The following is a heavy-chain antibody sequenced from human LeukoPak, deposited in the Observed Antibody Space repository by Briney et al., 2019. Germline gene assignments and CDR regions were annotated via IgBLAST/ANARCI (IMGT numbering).Heavy chain of an antibody. CDR3: AGGGASRPIY. V-gene: IGHV1-69*01. CDR2: IIPIFGTA. CDR1: GGTSSSYA. Sequence: SVKVSCKASGGTSSSYAISWVQQAPGQGLEWMGGIIPIFGTANYAQKFQGRVTITADESTSTAYMELSSLRSEDTAVYYCAGGGASRPIYWGQGTLVTVSS. J-gene: IGHJ4*02. D-gene: IGHD1-26*01.